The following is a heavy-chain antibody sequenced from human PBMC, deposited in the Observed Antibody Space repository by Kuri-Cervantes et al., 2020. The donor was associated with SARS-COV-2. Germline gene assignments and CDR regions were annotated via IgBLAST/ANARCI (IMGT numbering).Heavy chain of an antibody. CDR3: ASAEEHKARQLAGVDY. J-gene: IGHJ4*02. CDR1: GYTFTSYY. D-gene: IGHD6-13*01. Sequence: AAVKVSCKASGYTFTSYYMHGVRQAPGKGLEWMGIINPSGGSTSYAQKFQGRVTMTRNTYTSTVYMELSSLRSEDTAVHSWASAEEHKARQLAGVDYWGQGTLVTVSS. V-gene: IGHV1-46*01. CDR2: INPSGGST.